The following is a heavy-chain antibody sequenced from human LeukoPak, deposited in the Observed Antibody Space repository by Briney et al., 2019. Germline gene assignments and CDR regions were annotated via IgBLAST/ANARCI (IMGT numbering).Heavy chain of an antibody. J-gene: IGHJ4*02. D-gene: IGHD3-10*01. CDR2: IYYSGST. CDR1: GGSISSYY. CDR3: ARDDDYYGSGSYASKFDY. V-gene: IGHV4-59*12. Sequence: SKTLSLICTVSGGSISSYYWSWIRQPPGKGLEWIGYIYYSGSTNYKSSLKSRVTISVDTSKNQFSLKLGSVTAADTAVYYCARDDDYYGSGSYASKFDYWGQGTLVTVSS.